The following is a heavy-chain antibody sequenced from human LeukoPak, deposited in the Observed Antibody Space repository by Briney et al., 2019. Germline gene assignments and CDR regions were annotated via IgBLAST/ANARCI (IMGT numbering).Heavy chain of an antibody. J-gene: IGHJ4*02. V-gene: IGHV1-2*02. CDR3: ARTYCGGDCFSVELDE. Sequence: ASVKVSCKASGYSFTGYYMHWVRQAPGQGLEWMGWINPNSGGTNYAQKFQGRVTMTRDTSTSTAYMELSRLRSDDTAVYYCARTYCGGDCFSVELDEWGQGTLVTVSS. CDR2: INPNSGGT. D-gene: IGHD2-21*02. CDR1: GYSFTGYY.